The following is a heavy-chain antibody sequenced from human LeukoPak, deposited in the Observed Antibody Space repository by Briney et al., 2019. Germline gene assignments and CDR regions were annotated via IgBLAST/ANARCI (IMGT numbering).Heavy chain of an antibody. V-gene: IGHV3-74*01. CDR1: GFTFSSYW. D-gene: IGHD3-22*01. CDR2: INSDGSST. Sequence: GGSLRLSCAASGFTFSSYWMHWVRQAPGKGLVWVSRINSDGSSTSYADSVKGRFTISRDNAKNTLYLQMNSLRAEDTAVCYCARDRDSSGYYLDYWGQGTLVTVSS. CDR3: ARDRDSSGYYLDY. J-gene: IGHJ4*02.